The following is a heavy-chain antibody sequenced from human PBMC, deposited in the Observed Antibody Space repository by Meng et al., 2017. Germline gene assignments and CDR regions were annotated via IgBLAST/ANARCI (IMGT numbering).Heavy chain of an antibody. CDR1: GFTFSNAL. CDR3: TVRGYYYGSGSYYNAGY. Sequence: GESLKISCAASGFTFSNALLSWVRQAPGKGLEWVGRNKSKTDGGTTDYATPVKGKFTISRDDSNNTLYLKMNSLKTEDTAVYYCTVRGYYYGSGSYYNAGYWGQGTLVTVSS. D-gene: IGHD3-10*01. J-gene: IGHJ4*02. V-gene: IGHV3-15*01. CDR2: NKSKTDGGTT.